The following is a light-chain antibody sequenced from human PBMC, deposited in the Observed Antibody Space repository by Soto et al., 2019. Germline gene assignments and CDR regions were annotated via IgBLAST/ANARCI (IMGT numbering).Light chain of an antibody. CDR3: QQYNSYSET. CDR1: QSISSY. J-gene: IGKJ1*01. Sequence: DIQMTQSPSSLSASVGDRVTITCRASQSISSYLNWYQQKPGKAPKLLIYAASSLQSGVPSTFSGSGSGTDFTLTISSLQPEDFATYYCQQYNSYSETVGQGTKGDIK. CDR2: AAS. V-gene: IGKV1-39*01.